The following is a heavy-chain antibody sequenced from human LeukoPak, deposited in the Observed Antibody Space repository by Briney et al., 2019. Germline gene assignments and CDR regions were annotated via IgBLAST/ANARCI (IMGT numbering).Heavy chain of an antibody. J-gene: IGHJ4*02. V-gene: IGHV4-4*02. CDR1: GGTISGTNW. CDR3: ARHGDCYFDY. Sequence: SETLSLTCGVSGGTISGTNWWSWVRQPPGKGLEWIGEIHHSGRTNHNPSRKSRVTISVDKFKNQFSLELRSVTAADTAVYYCARHGDCYFDYWGQGILVTVSA. CDR2: IHHSGRT. D-gene: IGHD4-17*01.